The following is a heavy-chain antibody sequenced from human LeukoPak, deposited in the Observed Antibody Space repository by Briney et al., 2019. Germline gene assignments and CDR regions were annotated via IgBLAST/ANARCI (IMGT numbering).Heavy chain of an antibody. V-gene: IGHV3-73*01. J-gene: IGHJ4*02. D-gene: IGHD5-12*01. CDR1: GFTFSGSA. Sequence: GGSLRLSCAASGFTFSGSAMHWVRQASGKGLEWVGRIRSKANSYATAYAASVKGRFTISRDDSKNTAYLQMNSLKTEDTAVYYCTRSVDIVADYWGQGTLVTVSS. CDR3: TRSVDIVADY. CDR2: IRSKANSYAT.